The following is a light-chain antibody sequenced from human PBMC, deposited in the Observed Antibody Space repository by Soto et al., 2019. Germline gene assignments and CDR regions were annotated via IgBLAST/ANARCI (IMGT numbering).Light chain of an antibody. V-gene: IGKV1-5*01. CDR2: DAS. CDR3: QQYNSYRT. Sequence: GDRVTITCRASQSISSWLAWYQQKPGKAPKLLIYDASSLESGVPSRLSGSGSGTEFTLTISSLQPDDFATYYCQQYNSYRTFGQGTKVDI. CDR1: QSISSW. J-gene: IGKJ1*01.